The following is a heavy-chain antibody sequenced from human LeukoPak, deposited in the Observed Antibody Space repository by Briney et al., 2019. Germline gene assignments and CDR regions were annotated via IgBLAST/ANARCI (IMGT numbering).Heavy chain of an antibody. J-gene: IGHJ4*02. V-gene: IGHV3-21*01. CDR1: EFTFSSYT. CDR3: ARHDYGGNSGDY. Sequence: GGSLRLSCAASEFTFSSYTMNWVRQAPGKGLEWVSSISSSGSYIYYTDSVKGRFTISRDNAKNSLYLQMNSLRDEDTAVYYCARHDYGGNSGDYWGQGTLVTVSS. D-gene: IGHD4-23*01. CDR2: ISSSGSYI.